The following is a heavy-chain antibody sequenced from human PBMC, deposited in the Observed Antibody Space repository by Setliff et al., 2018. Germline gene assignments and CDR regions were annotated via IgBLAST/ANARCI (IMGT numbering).Heavy chain of an antibody. CDR1: GGSSSSHY. CDR2: IHYSGST. Sequence: SETLSLTCTVSGGSSSSHYWSWIRQPPGKGLEWIGYIHYSGSTNYNPSLKSRVTISLDTSNNQFSLSLSSVTAADTAVYYCVRMSGFLYMDVWGKGTTVTVSS. D-gene: IGHD3-3*01. V-gene: IGHV4-59*08. J-gene: IGHJ6*03. CDR3: VRMSGFLYMDV.